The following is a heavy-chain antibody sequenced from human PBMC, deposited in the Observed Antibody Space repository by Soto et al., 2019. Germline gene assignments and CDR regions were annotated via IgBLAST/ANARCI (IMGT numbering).Heavy chain of an antibody. J-gene: IGHJ4*01. CDR1: GSRLLESS. Sequence: ASVKVSCKDSGSRLLESSRHWVRQATGKELEWVGGYDPEENKTIYAQKFLGRVTMTEDTSTDTGYLELSRLRSEDTAVFYWVLLSEQFYDSFFFDYWGHGTLVTLSS. D-gene: IGHD3-22*01. CDR3: VLLSEQFYDSFFFDY. CDR2: YDPEENKT. V-gene: IGHV1-24*01.